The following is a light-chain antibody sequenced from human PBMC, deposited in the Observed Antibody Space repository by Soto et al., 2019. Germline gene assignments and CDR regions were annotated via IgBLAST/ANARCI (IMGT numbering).Light chain of an antibody. V-gene: IGLV2-14*01. CDR3: CSYTSSSTYV. J-gene: IGLJ1*01. Sequence: QSALTQPASVSGSPGQSITISCTGTSSDVGAYNYVSWFQQYPVKAPKLMIYDVSNRPSGVSNRFSGSKSGNTASLTISGRQAEDEADYYCCSYTSSSTYVFGTGTKLTVL. CDR2: DVS. CDR1: SSDVGAYNY.